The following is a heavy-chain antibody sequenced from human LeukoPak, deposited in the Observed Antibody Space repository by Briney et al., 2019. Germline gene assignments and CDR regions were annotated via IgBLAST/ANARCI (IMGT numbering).Heavy chain of an antibody. J-gene: IGHJ3*02. CDR1: GGSISSYY. CDR2: IYYSGST. V-gene: IGHV4-59*01. D-gene: IGHD3-3*01. Sequence: PSETLSLTCTVSGGSISSYYWSWIRQPPGKGLEWSGYIYYSGSTNYNPSLKSRVTISVDTSKNQFSLKLSSVTAADTAVYYCARGNDFWSGYSGDAFDIWGQGTMVTVSS. CDR3: ARGNDFWSGYSGDAFDI.